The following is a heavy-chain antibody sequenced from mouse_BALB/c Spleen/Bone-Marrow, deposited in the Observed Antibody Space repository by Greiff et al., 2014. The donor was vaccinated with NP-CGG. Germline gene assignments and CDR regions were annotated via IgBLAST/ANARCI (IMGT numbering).Heavy chain of an antibody. D-gene: IGHD1-2*01. CDR3: ARGGYGGGDYYAMDY. CDR2: IFPGSGNT. J-gene: IGHJ4*01. CDR1: GYSFTSYY. V-gene: IGHV1-66*01. Sequence: QVQLQQSGPELVKPGASVKISCKASGYSFTSYYIHWVKQRPGQGLEWIGWIFPGSGNTKYNEKFKGKATLTADTSSSTAYMQLSSLTSEDSAVYFCARGGYGGGDYYAMDYWGQGTSVTVSS.